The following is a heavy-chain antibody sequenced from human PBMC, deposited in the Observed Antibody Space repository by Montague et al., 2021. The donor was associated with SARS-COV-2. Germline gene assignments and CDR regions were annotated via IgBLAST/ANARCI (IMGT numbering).Heavy chain of an antibody. V-gene: IGHV3-48*02. J-gene: IGHJ4*02. CDR1: GFTFSSFH. CDR2: ISTSSSTI. D-gene: IGHD3-10*01. Sequence: SLRLSCAASGFTFSSFHMNWVRQAPGKGLEWVSFISTSSSTIYYADSVMGRFTISRDKAKNSLYLQMNSLRDEDTAVYYCARERGDYGADGGFDFWGRGTLVTVSS. CDR3: ARERGDYGADGGFDF.